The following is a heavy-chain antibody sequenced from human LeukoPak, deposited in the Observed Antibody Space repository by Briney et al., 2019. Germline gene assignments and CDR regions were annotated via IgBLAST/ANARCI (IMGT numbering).Heavy chain of an antibody. V-gene: IGHV3-21*01. CDR3: ARELGTSYYYYAMDV. CDR2: ITSSSYM. J-gene: IGHJ6*02. D-gene: IGHD7-27*01. CDR1: GFTFSSYS. Sequence: GGSLRLSCSASGFTFSSYSMNWVRQAPGKGLEWVSSITSSSYMYYAGSVKGRFTISRDNAKNSLYLQMNSLRAEDTAVYYCARELGTSYYYYAMDVWGQGTTVTVSS.